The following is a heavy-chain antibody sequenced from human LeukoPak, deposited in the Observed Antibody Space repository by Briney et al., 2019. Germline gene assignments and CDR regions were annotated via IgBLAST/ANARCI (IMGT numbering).Heavy chain of an antibody. Sequence: GGSLRLSCAASGFTFSSYGMHWVRQAPGKGLQGVAVIWYDGSKKYYADSVKCRFTISRDNSKNTLYLQMNSLRAEDTAVYYCAKPISVVTQTYYMDVWGKGTTVTVSS. CDR2: IWYDGSKK. CDR3: AKPISVVTQTYYMDV. D-gene: IGHD4-23*01. J-gene: IGHJ6*03. CDR1: GFTFSSYG. V-gene: IGHV3-33*06.